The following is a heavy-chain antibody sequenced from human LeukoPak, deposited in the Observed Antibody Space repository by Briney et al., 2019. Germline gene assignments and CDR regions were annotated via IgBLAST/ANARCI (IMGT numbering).Heavy chain of an antibody. CDR2: IYHSGST. CDR1: GVSITTYY. V-gene: IGHV4-59*12. CDR3: ARAVRGAPSPGYYFDY. Sequence: SETLSLTCTVSGVSITTYYWSWIRQPPGKGLEWIGYIYHSGSTNYNPSLKSRVTISVDTSKNQFSLKLSSVTAADTAVYYCARAVRGAPSPGYYFDYWGQGTLVTVSS. D-gene: IGHD3-10*01. J-gene: IGHJ4*02.